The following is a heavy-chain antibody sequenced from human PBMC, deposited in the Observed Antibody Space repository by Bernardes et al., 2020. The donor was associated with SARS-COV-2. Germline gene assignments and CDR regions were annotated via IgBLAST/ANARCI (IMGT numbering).Heavy chain of an antibody. J-gene: IGHJ4*02. Sequence: GGSLRLSCSASGFTVSTNYMSWVRQAPGKGLEWVSVIYSVGNTYYADSVEGRFTISRDILKNTLYLQMNSLRAEDTAVYYCARDYPDPADWGQGTLVTVSS. CDR1: GFTVSTNY. CDR2: IYSVGNT. V-gene: IGHV3-66*01. CDR3: ARDYPDPAD. D-gene: IGHD6-13*01.